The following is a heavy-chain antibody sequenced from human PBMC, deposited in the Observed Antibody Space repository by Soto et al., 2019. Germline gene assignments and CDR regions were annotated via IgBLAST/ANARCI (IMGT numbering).Heavy chain of an antibody. CDR2: IYYSGST. D-gene: IGHD6-6*01. Sequence: QVQLQESGPGLVKPSETLSLTCTVSGGSISSYYWSWIRQPPGKGLEWIGYIYYSGSTNYNPSLKSRVTISVDTSKNQFSLKLSSVTAADTAVYYCARVARSLKPFEPWGQGTLVTVSS. CDR3: ARVARSLKPFEP. CDR1: GGSISSYY. V-gene: IGHV4-59*01. J-gene: IGHJ5*02.